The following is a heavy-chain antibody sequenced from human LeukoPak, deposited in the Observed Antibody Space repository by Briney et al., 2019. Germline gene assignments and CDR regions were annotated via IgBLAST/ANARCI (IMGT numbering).Heavy chain of an antibody. CDR2: INPNSGGT. J-gene: IGHJ4*02. CDR1: GYTFTGYY. CDR3: ARDLDYGGNSDRAFDY. D-gene: IGHD4-23*01. V-gene: IGHV1-2*02. Sequence: GASVKVSCKASGYTFTGYYMHWVRQAPGQGLEWMGWINPNSGGTNFAQKFQGRVTMTRDTSISTAYMELSRLRSDDTAVYYCARDLDYGGNSDRAFDYWGQGTLVTVSS.